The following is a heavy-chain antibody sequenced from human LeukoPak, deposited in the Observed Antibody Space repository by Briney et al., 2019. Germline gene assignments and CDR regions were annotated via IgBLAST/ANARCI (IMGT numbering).Heavy chain of an antibody. D-gene: IGHD3-10*01. CDR3: LAMVRGVTNDY. V-gene: IGHV3-30*03. Sequence: GGSLRLPCAASGFTFTTYGMHWVRQAPGEGLDWVALISYDGTKTYYSDSVKGRFTISRDSSKNTLYLQMNSLRAEDTAVYYCLAMVRGVTNDYWGQGTLVTVSS. J-gene: IGHJ4*02. CDR1: GFTFTTYG. CDR2: ISYDGTKT.